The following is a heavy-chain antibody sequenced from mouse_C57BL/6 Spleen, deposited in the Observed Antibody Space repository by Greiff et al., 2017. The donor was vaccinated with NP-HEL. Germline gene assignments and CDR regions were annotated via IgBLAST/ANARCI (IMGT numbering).Heavy chain of an antibody. V-gene: IGHV1-15*01. CDR3: TRPNLYYYAMDY. J-gene: IGHJ4*01. CDR2: IDPETGGT. CDR1: GYTFTDYE. Sequence: VQLQESGAELVRPGASVTLSCKASGYTFTDYEMHWVKQTPVHGLEWIGAIDPETGGTAYNQKFKGKAILTADKSSSTAYMELRSLTSEDSAVYYCTRPNLYYYAMDYWGQGTSVTVSS.